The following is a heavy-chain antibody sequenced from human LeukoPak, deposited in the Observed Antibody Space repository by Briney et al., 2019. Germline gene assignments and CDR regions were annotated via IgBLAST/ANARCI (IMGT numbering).Heavy chain of an antibody. D-gene: IGHD3-22*01. Sequence: ASVKVSCKASGYTFTGYYMHWVRQAPGQGLEWMGWINPNSGGTNYARKFQGRVTMTRDTSISTAYMELSRLRSDDTAVYYCARAEGVITISYFGYWGQGTLVTVSS. CDR2: INPNSGGT. CDR1: GYTFTGYY. J-gene: IGHJ4*02. V-gene: IGHV1-2*02. CDR3: ARAEGVITISYFGY.